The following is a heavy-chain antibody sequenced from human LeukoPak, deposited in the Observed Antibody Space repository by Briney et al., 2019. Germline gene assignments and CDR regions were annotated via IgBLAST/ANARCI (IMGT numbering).Heavy chain of an antibody. V-gene: IGHV3-21*01. Sequence: GGSLRLSCAASGFTFSSFSMNWVRQAPGKGLEWVSSISSRSTYIYYADSVRGRFTISRDNAKNSLYLQMNSLRAEDTAVYYCARDWKTNSFDYWGQGTLVTVSS. CDR2: ISSRSTYI. J-gene: IGHJ4*02. D-gene: IGHD1-1*01. CDR1: GFTFSSFS. CDR3: ARDWKTNSFDY.